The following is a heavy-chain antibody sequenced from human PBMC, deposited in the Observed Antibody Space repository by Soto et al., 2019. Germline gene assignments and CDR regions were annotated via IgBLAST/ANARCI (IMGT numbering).Heavy chain of an antibody. CDR2: INPSGGST. CDR1: GYTFTSYY. J-gene: IGHJ6*02. CDR3: ARDLKFKGYCSGGSCYNYYYYGMDV. V-gene: IGHV1-46*01. D-gene: IGHD2-15*01. Sequence: ASVKVSCKASGYTFTSYYMHWVRQAPGQGLEWMGIINPSGGSTSYAQKFQGRVTMTRDTSTSTVYMELSSLRSEDTAVYYCARDLKFKGYCSGGSCYNYYYYGMDVWRQGTTVTVSS.